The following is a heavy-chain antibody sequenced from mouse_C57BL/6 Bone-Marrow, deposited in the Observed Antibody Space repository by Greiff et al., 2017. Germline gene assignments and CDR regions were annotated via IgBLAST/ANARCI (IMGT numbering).Heavy chain of an antibody. J-gene: IGHJ3*01. CDR2: IDPSDSYT. CDR3: ARRGRYYGTWFAY. V-gene: IGHV1-59*01. D-gene: IGHD1-1*01. Sequence: QVQLQQPGAELVRPGTSVKLSCKASGYTFTSYWMHWVKQRPGQGLEWIGVIDPSDSYTNYNQKFKGQTTLTVDTSSSTAYMQLSSLTSEDSAVYYCARRGRYYGTWFAYWGQGTLVTVSA. CDR1: GYTFTSYW.